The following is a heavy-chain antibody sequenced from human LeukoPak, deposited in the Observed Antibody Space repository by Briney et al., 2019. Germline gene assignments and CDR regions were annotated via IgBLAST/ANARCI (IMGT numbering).Heavy chain of an antibody. V-gene: IGHV3-7*05. CDR1: GFTLSSYL. Sequence: GGSLRLSCAASGFTLSSYLMSWVRQAPGKGLDGVGNINQDGSERHYVDSVKGRFTISGDNAKNSLYLQVNSLRAEDTAVYYCTRRRGGGSYRDYWGQGTLVTVSS. CDR3: TRRRGGGSYRDY. J-gene: IGHJ4*02. CDR2: INQDGSER. D-gene: IGHD1-26*01.